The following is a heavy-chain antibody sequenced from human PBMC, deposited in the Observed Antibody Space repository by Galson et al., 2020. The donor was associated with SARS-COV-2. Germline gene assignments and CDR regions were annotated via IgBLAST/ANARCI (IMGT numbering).Heavy chain of an antibody. D-gene: IGHD3-10*01. CDR1: GFTFSLHA. J-gene: IGHJ4*02. CDR3: AKVRGTATGYYYATLDN. CDR2: IDDSGGST. V-gene: IGHV3-23*01. Sequence: GGSLRLSCEASGFTFSLHAMSWVRQAPGKGLEWVSAIDDSGGSTHYADSVKGRFIIFRDNSKNTLSLQMNSLRAEDTALYYCAKVRGTATGYYYATLDNWGQGALVTVSS.